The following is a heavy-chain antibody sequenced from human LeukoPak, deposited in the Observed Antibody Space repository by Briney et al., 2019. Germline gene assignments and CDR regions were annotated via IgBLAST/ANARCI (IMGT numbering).Heavy chain of an antibody. CDR2: ISGSGGST. V-gene: IGHV3-23*01. CDR3: ATGGGDYGSGTYNYYFNY. J-gene: IGHJ4*02. D-gene: IGHD3-10*01. Sequence: GGSLRLSCAASGFTFSGYAMSWVRQAPGKGLEWVSAISGSGGSTYYADSVKGRFTISRDNVKNAIYLQMNSLRDEDTAVYYCATGGGDYGSGTYNYYFNYWGQGTLATVSS. CDR1: GFTFSGYA.